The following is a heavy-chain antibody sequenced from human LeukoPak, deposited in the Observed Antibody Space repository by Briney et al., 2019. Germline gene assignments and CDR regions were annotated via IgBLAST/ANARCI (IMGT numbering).Heavy chain of an antibody. J-gene: IGHJ5*02. D-gene: IGHD5-24*01. CDR1: GGSISSYY. V-gene: IGHV4-59*01. CDR3: ARVFGRDGYNYNWFDP. Sequence: SETLSLTCTVSGGSISSYYWSWIRQPPGKGLEWIGYIYYSGSTNYNPSLKSRVTISVGTSKNQFSLKLSSVTAADTAVYYCARVFGRDGYNYNWFDPWGQGTLVTVSS. CDR2: IYYSGST.